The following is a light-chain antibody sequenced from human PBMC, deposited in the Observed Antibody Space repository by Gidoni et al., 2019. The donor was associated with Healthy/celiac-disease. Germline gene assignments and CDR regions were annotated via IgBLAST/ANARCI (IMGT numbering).Light chain of an antibody. CDR1: QSVSSSY. V-gene: IGKV3-20*01. CDR2: GAS. J-gene: IGKJ5*01. CDR3: QQYGSSPIT. Sequence: DIVFTQSPGTLPLYPGERATLACRASQSVSSSYLAWYQQKPGQSPRPIIYGASSRATSIPDRFSGSWSGTDFTLTISRLEPEDVAVYYCQQYGSSPITFGQGTRLEIK.